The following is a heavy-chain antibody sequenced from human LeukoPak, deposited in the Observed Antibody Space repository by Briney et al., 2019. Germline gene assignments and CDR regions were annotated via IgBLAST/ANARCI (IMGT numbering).Heavy chain of an antibody. CDR2: ISIGGDTR. V-gene: IGHV3-48*03. J-gene: IGHJ5*02. D-gene: IGHD3-16*01. Sequence: PGGSLRLSCAASGFTFSSYAMSWVRQAPGKGLEWVSYISIGGDTRHYADSVKGRFTISRDNAKNSVYLQMNSLRAEDTAVYFCASLWELTMAWGQGTLVTVSS. CDR3: ASLWELTMA. CDR1: GFTFSSYA.